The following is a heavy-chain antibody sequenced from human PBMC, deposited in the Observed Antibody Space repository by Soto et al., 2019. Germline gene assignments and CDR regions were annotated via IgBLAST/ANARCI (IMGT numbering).Heavy chain of an antibody. CDR3: ASILRRITGTTLYYYYGMDV. CDR1: GGSISSGGYY. Sequence: QVQLQESGPGLVKPSQTLSLTCTVSGGSISSGGYYWSWIRQHPGKGLEWIGYIYYSGSTYYNPSLKSRVTISVDTSKNQFSLKLSSVTAADTAVYYCASILRRITGTTLYYYYGMDVWGQGTTVTVSS. D-gene: IGHD1-7*01. J-gene: IGHJ6*02. V-gene: IGHV4-31*03. CDR2: IYYSGST.